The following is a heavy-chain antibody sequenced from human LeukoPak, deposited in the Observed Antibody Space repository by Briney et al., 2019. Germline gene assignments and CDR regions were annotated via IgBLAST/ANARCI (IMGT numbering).Heavy chain of an antibody. V-gene: IGHV3-33*06. J-gene: IGHJ4*02. CDR1: GFTFSNYS. D-gene: IGHD1-26*01. CDR3: AKDGAD. CDR2: IQFDGRNK. Sequence: PGRSLRLSCVTSGFTFSNYSMHWVRQAPGKGLVWVAVIQFDGRNKDHADSVKGRFTISRDNSKNTLYLQMNSLRAEDTAVYYCAKDGADWGQGTLVSVSS.